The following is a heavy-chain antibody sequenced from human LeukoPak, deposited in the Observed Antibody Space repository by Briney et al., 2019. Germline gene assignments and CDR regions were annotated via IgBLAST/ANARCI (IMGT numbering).Heavy chain of an antibody. V-gene: IGHV3-23*01. CDR2: ISGSGDSK. D-gene: IGHD5-18*01. CDR1: GLTFSTSA. J-gene: IGHJ4*02. Sequence: GGSLRLSCAASGLTFSTSAMNWVRQAPGKGLEWLAAISGSGDSKYHADSVKGRFTISRDNSKKTLYLQMNSLRAEDTAVYYCAKAQHTAMVRHGDYWGRGTLVTVSS. CDR3: AKAQHTAMVRHGDY.